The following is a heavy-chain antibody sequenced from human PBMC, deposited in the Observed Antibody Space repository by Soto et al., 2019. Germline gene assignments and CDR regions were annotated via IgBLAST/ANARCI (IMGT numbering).Heavy chain of an antibody. CDR3: ARAHDSSGYYVPDVMLISP. CDR2: ISAYNGNT. J-gene: IGHJ5*02. V-gene: IGHV1-18*01. CDR1: GYTFTSYG. D-gene: IGHD3-22*01. Sequence: EASVKVSCKASGYTFTSYGISWVRQAPGQGLEWMGWISAYNGNTNYAQKLQGRVTMTTDTSTSTAYMELRSLRSDDTAVYYCARAHDSSGYYVPDVMLISPWGQGTLVTVSS.